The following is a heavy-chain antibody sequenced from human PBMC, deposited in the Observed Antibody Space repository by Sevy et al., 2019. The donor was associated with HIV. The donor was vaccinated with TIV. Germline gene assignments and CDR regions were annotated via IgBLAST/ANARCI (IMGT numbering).Heavy chain of an antibody. V-gene: IGHV1-2*02. CDR2: INPDSGGP. CDR3: VRDDRDGYFEY. J-gene: IGHJ4*02. CDR1: GYTFPGYY. Sequence: ASVKVSCKASGYTFPGYYMHWVRQAPGQGLQWMGWINPDSGGPNYAPKFQGRVTLTRDTSISTAYMELSRLKSDDTAVYYCVRDDRDGYFEYWGQGTLVTVSS.